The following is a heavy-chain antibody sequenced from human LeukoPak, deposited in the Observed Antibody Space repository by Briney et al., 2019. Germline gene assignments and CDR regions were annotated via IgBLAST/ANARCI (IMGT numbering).Heavy chain of an antibody. CDR3: ATSYDMGWLIGY. Sequence: SGGSLRLSCAAFGFTFSSYPMNWVRQVPGQGLEWVANIKQDGSEKFYVASVKGRFTISRDNGKSSLYLQMNSLRAEDTALYYCATSYDMGWLIGYWGQGTLVTVSS. D-gene: IGHD3/OR15-3a*01. J-gene: IGHJ4*02. CDR1: GFTFSSYP. CDR2: IKQDGSEK. V-gene: IGHV3-7*03.